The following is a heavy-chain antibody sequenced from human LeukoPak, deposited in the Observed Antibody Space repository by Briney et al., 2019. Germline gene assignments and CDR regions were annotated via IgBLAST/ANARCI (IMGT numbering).Heavy chain of an antibody. V-gene: IGHV3-7*01. Sequence: PGGSLRLSCAASGFTFSSYWMTWLRQAPGKGVEWVATIKADGGDQYYVDSLRGRFTISRDNAKNSLYLQMNNLTAEDTAVYYCARDRSRFGYWGQGTLVTVSS. CDR1: GFTFSSYW. CDR2: IKADGGDQ. J-gene: IGHJ4*02. CDR3: ARDRSRFGY. D-gene: IGHD6-6*01.